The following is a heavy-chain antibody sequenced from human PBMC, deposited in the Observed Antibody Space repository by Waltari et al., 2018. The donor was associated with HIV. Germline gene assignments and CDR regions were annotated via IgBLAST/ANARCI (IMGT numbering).Heavy chain of an antibody. CDR2: IYYSGST. J-gene: IGHJ5*02. D-gene: IGHD2-21*02. V-gene: IGHV4-39*07. CDR1: GGSLSSSSYY. Sequence: LQLQESGPGLVKPSETLSLTCTVSGGSLSSSSYYRGWLRQPPGKGLEWIGSIYYSGSTYYNPSLKSRVTISVDTSKNQFSLKLSSVTAADTAVYYCARVPYCGGDCYPGWFDPWGQGTLVTVSS. CDR3: ARVPYCGGDCYPGWFDP.